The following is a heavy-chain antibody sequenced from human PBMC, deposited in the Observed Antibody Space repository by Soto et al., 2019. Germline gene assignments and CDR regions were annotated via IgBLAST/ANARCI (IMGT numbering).Heavy chain of an antibody. V-gene: IGHV3-23*01. D-gene: IGHD7-27*01. Sequence: EVQLLESGGGLVQPGGSLRLSCAASGFTFSSYAMSWVRQAPGKGLEWVSTISGSGGSTYYADSVKGRFTISRDNCXNTLYLQMNSLRAEDTAVYYCASRQGNWGYYDMDVWGQGTTVTVSS. J-gene: IGHJ6*02. CDR2: ISGSGGST. CDR1: GFTFSSYA. CDR3: ASRQGNWGYYDMDV.